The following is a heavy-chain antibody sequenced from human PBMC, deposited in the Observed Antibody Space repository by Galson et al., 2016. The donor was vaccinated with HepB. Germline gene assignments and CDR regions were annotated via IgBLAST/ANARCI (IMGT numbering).Heavy chain of an antibody. J-gene: IGHJ4*02. D-gene: IGHD4-17*01. CDR1: GFTFSTYG. V-gene: IGHV3-30*03. CDR3: ARGDYGDYHFDY. CDR2: ISYDGNHT. Sequence: SLRLSCAASGFTFSTYGIHWVRQAPGKGLEWVAVISYDGNHTYYADSVKGRFTISRDNSKNTLYLQMNSLSAEDTAVYYCARGDYGDYHFDYWGQGTLVTVSS.